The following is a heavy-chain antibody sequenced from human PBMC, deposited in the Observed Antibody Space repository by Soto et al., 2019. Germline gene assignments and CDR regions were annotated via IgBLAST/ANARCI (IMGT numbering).Heavy chain of an antibody. Sequence: SLRLSCSASGFTFEDFAMHWVRRVPGEGLEWVAGSRWNGEAVGYAASVKGRCTSSRDNAKKLLFLQMNSLRVDDTALYYCVKDGEAASPGWFDTWGQGT. CDR3: VKDGEAASPGWFDT. CDR1: GFTFEDFA. D-gene: IGHD6-6*01. J-gene: IGHJ5*02. V-gene: IGHV3-9*01. CDR2: SRWNGEAV.